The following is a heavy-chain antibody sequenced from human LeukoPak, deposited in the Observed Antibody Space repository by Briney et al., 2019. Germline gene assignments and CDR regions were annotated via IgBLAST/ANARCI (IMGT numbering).Heavy chain of an antibody. Sequence: GRSLRLSCAASGFTFDDYAMHWVRQAPGKGLEWVSGISWNSGSIGYADSVKGRFTISGDNAKNPLYLQMSSLRAEDMALYYCAKGIGAARETEPFDYWGQGTLVTVSS. V-gene: IGHV3-9*03. D-gene: IGHD2-15*01. CDR1: GFTFDDYA. J-gene: IGHJ4*02. CDR3: AKGIGAARETEPFDY. CDR2: ISWNSGSI.